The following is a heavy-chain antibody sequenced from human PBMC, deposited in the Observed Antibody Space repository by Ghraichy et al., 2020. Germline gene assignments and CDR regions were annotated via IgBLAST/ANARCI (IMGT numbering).Heavy chain of an antibody. Sequence: LSLTCAASGFTVTSNYMSWVRQAPGKGLEWVSIIYIDGLTFYGDSVKGRFTISRDSSKNTVFLQMNTLRVEDTGIYYCVRDGQWDLPTYWGQGTLITVSS. D-gene: IGHD1-26*01. V-gene: IGHV3-53*01. J-gene: IGHJ4*02. CDR3: VRDGQWDLPTY. CDR2: IYIDGLT. CDR1: GFTVTSNY.